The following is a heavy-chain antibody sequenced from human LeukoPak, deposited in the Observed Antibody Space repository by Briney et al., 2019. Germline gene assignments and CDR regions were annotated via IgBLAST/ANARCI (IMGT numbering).Heavy chain of an antibody. CDR2: IGGSGKNT. CDR1: GFIFSSHA. V-gene: IGHV3-23*01. Sequence: PGGSLRLSCAVSGFIFSSHAMSWVRQAPGKGLEWVSSIGGSGKNTFYADAVKGRFTISRDNSKDTLYLQMNILRAEDTAVYYCAKDLETINPTMDWGQGTLVTVSS. CDR3: AKDLETINPTMD. J-gene: IGHJ4*02. D-gene: IGHD3-10*01.